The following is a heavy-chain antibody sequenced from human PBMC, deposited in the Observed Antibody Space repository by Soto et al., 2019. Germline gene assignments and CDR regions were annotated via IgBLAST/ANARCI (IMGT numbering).Heavy chain of an antibody. D-gene: IGHD2-2*01. CDR2: IYTSGST. Sequence: SETLSLTCAVSGGSISSYYWSWIRQPAGKGLEWIGRIYTSGSTNYNPSLKSRVTMSLDTSKNQFSLKLTSVTAADTALYYCARGNCSSPNCYSFSGYYGMDVWGQGTTVTVSS. V-gene: IGHV4-4*07. CDR1: GGSISSYY. J-gene: IGHJ6*02. CDR3: ARGNCSSPNCYSFSGYYGMDV.